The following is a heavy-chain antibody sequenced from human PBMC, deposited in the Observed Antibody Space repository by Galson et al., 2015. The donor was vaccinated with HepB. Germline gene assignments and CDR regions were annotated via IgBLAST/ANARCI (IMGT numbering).Heavy chain of an antibody. J-gene: IGHJ4*02. CDR2: INPNSGGT. Sequence: SVKVSCKASGYTFTGYYMHWVRQAPGQGLEWMGWINPNSGGTNYAQKFQGRVTMTRDTSISTAYMELSRLRSDDTAVYYCARVQMRVGSTQGFGYWGQGTLVTVSS. D-gene: IGHD1-26*01. V-gene: IGHV1-2*02. CDR3: ARVQMRVGSTQGFGY. CDR1: GYTFTGYY.